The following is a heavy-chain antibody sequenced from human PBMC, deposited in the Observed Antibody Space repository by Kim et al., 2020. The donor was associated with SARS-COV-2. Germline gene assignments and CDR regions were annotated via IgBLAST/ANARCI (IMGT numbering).Heavy chain of an antibody. D-gene: IGHD3-16*01. Sequence: GSDKIYGDSVKGRFTISRDNDKESLYLQIKNLKAEDTAVYYCVKGGGTLDDWGQGTLVTVSS. J-gene: IGHJ4*02. CDR2: GSDK. CDR3: VKGGGTLDD. V-gene: IGHV3-7*01.